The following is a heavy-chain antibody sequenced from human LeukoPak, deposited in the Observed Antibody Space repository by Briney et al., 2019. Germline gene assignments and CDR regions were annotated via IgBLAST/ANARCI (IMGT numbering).Heavy chain of an antibody. D-gene: IGHD3-3*01. CDR2: INHSGST. V-gene: IGHV4-34*01. CDR1: GGSFSGYY. CDR3: ARGPATFGVVIILPFDP. J-gene: IGHJ5*02. Sequence: PSETLSLTCAVYGGSFSGYYWSWIRQPPGNGLEWIGEINHSGSTNYNPSLKSRVTISVDTSKNQFSLKLSSVTAADTAVYYCARGPATFGVVIILPFDPWGQGTLVTVSS.